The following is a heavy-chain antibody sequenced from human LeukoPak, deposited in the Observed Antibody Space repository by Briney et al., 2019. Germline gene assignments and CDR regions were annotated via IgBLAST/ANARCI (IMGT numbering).Heavy chain of an antibody. J-gene: IGHJ4*02. CDR1: GGSISSSSYY. D-gene: IGHD6-19*01. CDR2: IYYSGST. CDR3: ASSGGAVAGTYRDY. Sequence: PSETLSLTCTVSGGSISSSSYYWGWIRQPPGKGLEWIGSIYYSGSTYYNPSHKSRVTISVDTSKNQFSLKLSSVTAADTAVYYCASSGGAVAGTYRDYWGQGTLVTVSS. V-gene: IGHV4-39*01.